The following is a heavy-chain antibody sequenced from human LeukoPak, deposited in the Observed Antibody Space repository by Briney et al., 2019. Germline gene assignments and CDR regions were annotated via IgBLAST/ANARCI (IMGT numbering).Heavy chain of an antibody. Sequence: ASVKVSCKVSGYTVTELSMHLVRQAAGKGLEWMGGFDPEDGETIYAQKFQGRVTMTEDTSTDTAYMELSSLRSEDTAVYYCATGIAAMVPITPFDYWGQGTLVTVSS. CDR1: GYTVTELS. CDR2: FDPEDGET. V-gene: IGHV1-24*01. J-gene: IGHJ4*02. D-gene: IGHD5-18*01. CDR3: ATGIAAMVPITPFDY.